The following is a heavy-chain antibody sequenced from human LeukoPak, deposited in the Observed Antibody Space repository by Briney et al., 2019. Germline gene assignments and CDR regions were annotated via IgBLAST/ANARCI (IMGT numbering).Heavy chain of an antibody. J-gene: IGHJ4*02. CDR3: AKDRAMVLSFTDY. CDR1: GFTFSSYE. D-gene: IGHD5-18*01. CDR2: SSGDGGST. Sequence: GGSLRLSCAASGFTFSSYEMNWVRQAPGRGLEWVSLSSGDGGSTYYADSLKGRFTISRDNSKNTLYLQMNSLRAEDTAVYYCAKDRAMVLSFTDYWGQGTLVTVSS. V-gene: IGHV3-NL1*01.